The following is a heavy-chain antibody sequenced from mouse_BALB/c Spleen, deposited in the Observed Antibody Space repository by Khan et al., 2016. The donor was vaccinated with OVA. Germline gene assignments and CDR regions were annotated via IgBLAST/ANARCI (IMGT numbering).Heavy chain of an antibody. Sequence: EVQLVESGGDLMKPGGSLKLSCAASGFTFRTYGMSWVRQTPDKRLEWVATINSDGYYTYYPDSVQGRFTISSNNAKNTLYLQMSSLKSEDTAMYYCASHLTGSFAYWGQGTLVTVSA. CDR2: INSDGYYT. CDR3: ASHLTGSFAY. D-gene: IGHD4-1*01. J-gene: IGHJ3*01. V-gene: IGHV5-6*01. CDR1: GFTFRTYG.